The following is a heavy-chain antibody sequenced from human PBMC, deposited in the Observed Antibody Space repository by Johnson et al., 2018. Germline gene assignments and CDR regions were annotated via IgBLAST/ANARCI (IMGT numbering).Heavy chain of an antibody. CDR3: ARRPVYSTGWAPDYGMDV. CDR1: GGSISSTNTY. Sequence: QVQLQESGPGLVKPSETLSLTCSVSGGSISSTNTYWGWIRQPPGKGLEWIGTMYYSGSTYYNPSLKSRVTISVDTSKNQFSLKLSSVTGADTAVYYCARRPVYSTGWAPDYGMDVWGQGTTVTVSS. CDR2: MYYSGST. V-gene: IGHV4-39*01. D-gene: IGHD6-19*01. J-gene: IGHJ6*02.